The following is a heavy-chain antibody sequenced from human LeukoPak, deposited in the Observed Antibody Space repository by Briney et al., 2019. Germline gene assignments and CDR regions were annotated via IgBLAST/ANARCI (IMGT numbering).Heavy chain of an antibody. V-gene: IGHV4-4*07. Sequence: SKTLSLTCTVSGGSISSYYWTWIRQPAGKGLEWIGRIYTTGSTNYNPSLNSRVTMSVDTSKNQFSLKLNSVTAADTAVYYCASSAAGTDFYYMDVWGKGTTVTVSS. CDR3: ASSAAGTDFYYMDV. J-gene: IGHJ6*03. CDR2: IYTTGST. CDR1: GGSISSYY. D-gene: IGHD6-13*01.